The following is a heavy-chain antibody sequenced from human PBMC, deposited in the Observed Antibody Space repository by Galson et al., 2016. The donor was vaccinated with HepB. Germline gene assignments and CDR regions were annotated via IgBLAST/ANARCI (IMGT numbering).Heavy chain of an antibody. Sequence: SLRLSCAASGFTFSDYGMHWVRQAPGKGLEWLAIMSYDGSNRHVVNSVKGRFTISRDNAKNSLYLQLNSLRAEDTAVYYCARIMAAPGKNYFDYWGQGTLVTVSS. D-gene: IGHD6-13*01. J-gene: IGHJ4*02. CDR2: MSYDGSNR. CDR3: ARIMAAPGKNYFDY. V-gene: IGHV3-30*03. CDR1: GFTFSDYG.